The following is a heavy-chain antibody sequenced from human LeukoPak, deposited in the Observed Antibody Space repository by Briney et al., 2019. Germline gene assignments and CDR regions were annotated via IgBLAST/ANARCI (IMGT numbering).Heavy chain of an antibody. Sequence: SETLSLTCTVSGGSISSYYWSWIRQPPGKGLEWIGYIYYSGSTNYNPSLKSRVTISVDTSKNQSSLKLSSVTAADTAVYYCARDLEYYDSSGFPIYYYGMDVWGQGTTVTVPS. CDR1: GGSISSYY. V-gene: IGHV4-59*01. CDR3: ARDLEYYDSSGFPIYYYGMDV. CDR2: IYYSGST. J-gene: IGHJ6*02. D-gene: IGHD3-22*01.